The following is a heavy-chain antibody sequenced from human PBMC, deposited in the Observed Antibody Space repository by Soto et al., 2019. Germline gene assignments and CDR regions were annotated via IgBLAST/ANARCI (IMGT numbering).Heavy chain of an antibody. CDR2: TYYSGYT. CDR3: ARSGDYVAFDY. Sequence: QVQLQESGPGLVKHSQTLSLTCTVSGDSFSSGDYKWSWIRQPPGKGLEWIGYTYYSGYTYNNPSLKSRLTMSVDTSKNQFSLKLSSVTAADTAVYYCARSGDYVAFDYWGQGTLVMVS. CDR1: GDSFSSGDYK. J-gene: IGHJ4*02. V-gene: IGHV4-30-4*01. D-gene: IGHD4-17*01.